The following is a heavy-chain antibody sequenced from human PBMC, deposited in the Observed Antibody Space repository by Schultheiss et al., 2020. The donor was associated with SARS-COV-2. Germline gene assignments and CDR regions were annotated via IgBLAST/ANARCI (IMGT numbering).Heavy chain of an antibody. V-gene: IGHV4-59*01. D-gene: IGHD7-27*01. CDR2: IYYSGSA. CDR3: ARATGVTSHDY. Sequence: SETLSLTCTVSGGSISSYYWSWIRQPPGKGLEWIGYIYYSGSANYNPSLKSRITISLDTSENQFSMKLSSVTAADTAVYYCARATGVTSHDYWGQGTLVTVSS. J-gene: IGHJ4*02. CDR1: GGSISSYY.